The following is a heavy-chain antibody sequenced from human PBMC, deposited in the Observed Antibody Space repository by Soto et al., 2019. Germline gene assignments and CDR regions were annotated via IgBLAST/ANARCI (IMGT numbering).Heavy chain of an antibody. CDR1: GFPFSSYA. CDR3: AKDDSSGYSPKASDI. Sequence: AWGSLRLSCAASGFPFSSYAMSWVRQAPGKGLEWVSAISGSGGITYYADSVKGRFTISRDNSKNTLYLQMNSLRAEDTAVYYCAKDDSSGYSPKASDIWGQGTLVTV. J-gene: IGHJ3*02. V-gene: IGHV3-23*01. D-gene: IGHD3-22*01. CDR2: ISGSGGIT.